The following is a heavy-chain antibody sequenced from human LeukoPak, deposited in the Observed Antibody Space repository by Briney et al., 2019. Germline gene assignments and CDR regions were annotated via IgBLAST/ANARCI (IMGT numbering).Heavy chain of an antibody. CDR3: ASRGGEIAVATHWFDP. J-gene: IGHJ5*02. Sequence: SETLSLTCTVSGYSISGGYYWGWIRQPPGKGLEWIGSIYHSGSTYYNPSLKSRVTISVDTSKNQFSLKLSSVTAADTAVYYCASRGGEIAVATHWFDPWGQGTLVTVSS. CDR2: IYHSGST. CDR1: GYSISGGYY. D-gene: IGHD6-19*01. V-gene: IGHV4-38-2*02.